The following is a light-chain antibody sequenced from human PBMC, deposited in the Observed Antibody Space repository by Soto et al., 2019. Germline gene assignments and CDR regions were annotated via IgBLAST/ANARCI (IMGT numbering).Light chain of an antibody. Sequence: QSVLTQPHSVSGSPGQSVTISCTGTSVDVGAYDFVSWYQQHPGKAPKLLIYVVSGRPSGVPHRFSGSKSGNAAPLTISGLQAEDEADYYCSSFTTSHTYVFGTGTKV. CDR1: SVDVGAYDF. J-gene: IGLJ1*01. CDR2: VVS. V-gene: IGLV2-11*01. CDR3: SSFTTSHTYV.